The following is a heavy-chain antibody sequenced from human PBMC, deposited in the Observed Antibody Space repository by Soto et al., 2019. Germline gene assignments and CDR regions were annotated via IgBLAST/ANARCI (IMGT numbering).Heavy chain of an antibody. CDR2: INPSGGST. CDR1: GYTFTSYY. V-gene: IGHV1-46*01. CDR3: AYSIVYDFKGMDV. D-gene: IGHD3-3*01. J-gene: IGHJ6*02. Sequence: QVQLVQSGAEVKKPGASVKVSCKASGYTFTSYYMHWVRQPPGQGLEWMGIINPSGGSTSYAQKFQGRVTMTRDTSTSTVYMELSSLRSEDTAVYYCAYSIVYDFKGMDVWGQGTTVTVSS.